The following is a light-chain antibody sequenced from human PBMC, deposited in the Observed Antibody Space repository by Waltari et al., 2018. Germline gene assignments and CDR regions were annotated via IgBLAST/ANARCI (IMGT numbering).Light chain of an antibody. CDR3: MQARQTPWT. J-gene: IGKJ1*01. CDR2: LVS. CDR1: QSLLHSSGNTF. V-gene: IGKV2-28*01. Sequence: DIVMTQSPLSLSVTPGEPASISCRSSQSLLHSSGNTFLDWYLQKPGQSPQLLIYLVSNRASGVPDRFSGSGSGTDFTLKFSRGEAEDVGVYLCMQARQTPWTFGQGTRVEIK.